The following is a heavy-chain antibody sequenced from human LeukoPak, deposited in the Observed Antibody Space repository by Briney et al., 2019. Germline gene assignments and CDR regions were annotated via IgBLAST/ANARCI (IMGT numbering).Heavy chain of an antibody. CDR2: ISYDGSNK. D-gene: IGHD2-2*01. CDR1: GFTFSSYG. CDR3: AKENCSSTSWYLDGYSSSWVY. V-gene: IGHV3-30*18. J-gene: IGHJ4*02. Sequence: GGSLRLSCAASGFTFSSYGMHWVRQAPGKGLEWVAVISYDGSNKYYADSVKGRLTISRDNSKNTLYLQMNSLRAEDTAVYYCAKENCSSTSWYLDGYSSSWVYWGQGTLVTVSS.